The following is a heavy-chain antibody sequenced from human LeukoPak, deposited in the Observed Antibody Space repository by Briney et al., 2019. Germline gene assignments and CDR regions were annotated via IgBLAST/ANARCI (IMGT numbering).Heavy chain of an antibody. V-gene: IGHV4-39*07. D-gene: IGHD3-9*01. Sequence: PSETLSLTCTVSGGSISSSSYYWGWIRQPPGKRLEWIGSIYYSGSTYYNPSLKSRVTISVDTSKNQFSLKLSPVTAADTAVYYCARGQRPTDITIFLTPYYYHMDVWGKGTTVTVS. CDR1: GGSISSSSYY. J-gene: IGHJ6*03. CDR3: ARGQRPTDITIFLTPYYYHMDV. CDR2: IYYSGST.